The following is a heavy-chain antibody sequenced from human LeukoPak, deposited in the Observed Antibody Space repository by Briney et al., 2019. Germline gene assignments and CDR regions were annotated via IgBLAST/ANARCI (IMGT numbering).Heavy chain of an antibody. D-gene: IGHD5-18*01. Sequence: KASETLSLTCTVSGGSISSGGYSWSWIRQHPGKGLEWIGYIYYSGSTYYNPSLKSRVTISVDTSKNQFSLKLSSVTAADTAVYYCARGVGLLTTAMGLHFDYWGQGTLVTVSS. CDR1: GGSISSGGYS. V-gene: IGHV4-31*03. J-gene: IGHJ4*02. CDR2: IYYSGST. CDR3: ARGVGLLTTAMGLHFDY.